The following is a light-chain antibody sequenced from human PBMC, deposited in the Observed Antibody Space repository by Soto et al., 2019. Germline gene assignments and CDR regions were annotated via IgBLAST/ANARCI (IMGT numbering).Light chain of an antibody. Sequence: DIRMTQSPSTLSTSVGDRVTITCRASQNIRGWLAWYQQKPGKAPKLLIYDASTLESGVPSRFSGSGSGTEFTLTISSLQSEDFAVYYCQQYNNWPPSTFGQGTKLEI. CDR2: DAS. CDR3: QQYNNWPPST. J-gene: IGKJ2*02. V-gene: IGKV1-5*01. CDR1: QNIRGW.